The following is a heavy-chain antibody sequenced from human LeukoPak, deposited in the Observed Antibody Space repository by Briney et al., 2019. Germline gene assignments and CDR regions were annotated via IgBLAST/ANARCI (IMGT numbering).Heavy chain of an antibody. Sequence: GASVKVSCKASGHTFTSNYIHWVRQAPGQGLEWMGMIYPRDGSTSYAQKFQGRVTVTRDTSMSTVHMELSGLRSEDTAVYYCARDQEGFDYWGQGTLVTVSS. CDR1: GHTFTSNY. CDR2: IYPRDGST. CDR3: ARDQEGFDY. J-gene: IGHJ4*02. V-gene: IGHV1-46*01.